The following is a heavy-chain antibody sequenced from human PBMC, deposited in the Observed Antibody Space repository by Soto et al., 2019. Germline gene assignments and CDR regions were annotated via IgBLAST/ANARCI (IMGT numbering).Heavy chain of an antibody. CDR3: ARRSVAGGFDY. CDR2: INHSGST. CDR1: GGSFSGYY. J-gene: IGHJ4*02. V-gene: IGHV4-34*01. D-gene: IGHD6-19*01. Sequence: SSETLSLTCAVYGGSFSGYYWTWIRQPPGKGLEWIGEINHSGSTNYNPSLKSRVTISVDTSKNQFSLKLSSVTAADTAVYYCARRSVAGGFDYWGQGTLVTVS.